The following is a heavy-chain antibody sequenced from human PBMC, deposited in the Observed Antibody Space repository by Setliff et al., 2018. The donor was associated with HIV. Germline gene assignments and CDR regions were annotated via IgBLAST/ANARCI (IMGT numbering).Heavy chain of an antibody. D-gene: IGHD2-21*02. CDR2: INQDGSER. CDR1: GFTFSNYW. CDR3: SKGHPDGDPYYFDY. V-gene: IGHV3-7*03. J-gene: IGHJ4*02. Sequence: GGSLRLSCAASGFTFSNYWMTWVRQSPGKGLECVANINQDGSERYYVDSVKGRFTISRDNAKNSLYLQLDSLSGEDTALYYCSKGHPDGDPYYFDYWGQGTLVTVSS.